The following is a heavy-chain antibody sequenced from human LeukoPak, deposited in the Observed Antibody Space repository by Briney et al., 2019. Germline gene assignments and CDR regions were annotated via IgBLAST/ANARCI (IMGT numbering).Heavy chain of an antibody. CDR1: GFTFSSFA. D-gene: IGHD6-13*01. CDR2: ISSSGTTI. Sequence: GGSLRLSCAASGFTFSSFAMNWVRQTPGKGLEWLSYISSSGTTIYYTDSVKGRFTISRDNAKSELHLQLGSLRAEDTAVYYCARDPITITSSAGFDHWGQGTLVTVSS. CDR3: ARDPITITSSAGFDH. J-gene: IGHJ4*02. V-gene: IGHV3-48*03.